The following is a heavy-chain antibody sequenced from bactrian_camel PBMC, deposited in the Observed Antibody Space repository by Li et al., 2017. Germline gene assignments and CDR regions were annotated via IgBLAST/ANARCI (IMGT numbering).Heavy chain of an antibody. D-gene: IGHD3*01. J-gene: IGHJ4*01. CDR2: INSGGSST. CDR3: AASPIVNEFHY. V-gene: IGHV3S40*01. CDR1: GFIFSNYA. Sequence: VQLVESGGGMVQPGGSMRLSCAASGFIFSNYAMNWVRQAPGKGLEWVSTINSGGSSTYYADSVKGRFTVSRDNAKNTVYLQIHSLKTEDTAVYYCAASPIVNEFHYWGQGTQVTVS.